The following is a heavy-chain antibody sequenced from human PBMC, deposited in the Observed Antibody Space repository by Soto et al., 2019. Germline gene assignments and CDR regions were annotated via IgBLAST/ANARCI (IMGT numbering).Heavy chain of an antibody. CDR3: AREGPLDIWSGLGLDS. CDR2: ISYDGNNK. CDR1: GFSFSNYA. V-gene: IGHV3-30-3*01. Sequence: ESVGGVVQPGRSLRLSCAASGFSFSNYALHWVRQAPGKGLEWVAGISYDGNNKYYADSVKGHFIISRDDSNNTLYLQMNSLRPEDTAVYYCAREGPLDIWSGLGLDSWGQGTLVTVSS. D-gene: IGHD3-3*01. J-gene: IGHJ4*02.